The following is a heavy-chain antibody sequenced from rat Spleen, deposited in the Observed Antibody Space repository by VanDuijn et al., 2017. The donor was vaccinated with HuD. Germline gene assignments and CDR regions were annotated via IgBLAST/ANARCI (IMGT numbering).Heavy chain of an antibody. CDR3: TTENYNNQEGADY. CDR2: ISPSGGST. J-gene: IGHJ2*01. V-gene: IGHV5-19*01. D-gene: IGHD1-10*01. Sequence: EVQLVESGGGLVQPGNSLTLSCVASGFTFSNYGMHWIRQAPTKGLEWVASISPSGGSTYYRDSVKGRFTISRDNAKSSLYLQMDSLRSEDTATYYCTTENYNNQEGADYWGQGVMVTVSS. CDR1: GFTFSNYG.